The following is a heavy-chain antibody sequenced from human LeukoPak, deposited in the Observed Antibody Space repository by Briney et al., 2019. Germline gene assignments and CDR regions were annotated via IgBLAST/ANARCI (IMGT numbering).Heavy chain of an antibody. CDR3: ARDHELGWFDP. D-gene: IGHD1-26*01. J-gene: IGHJ5*02. CDR1: GGSISSYY. CDR2: IYYSGST. Sequence: KPSETLSLTCTVSGGSISSYYWSWIRQPPGKGLEWIGYIYYSGSTNYNPSLKSRVTISVDTSKNQFSLKLSSVTAADTAVHYCARDHELGWFDPWGQGTLVTVSS. V-gene: IGHV4-59*01.